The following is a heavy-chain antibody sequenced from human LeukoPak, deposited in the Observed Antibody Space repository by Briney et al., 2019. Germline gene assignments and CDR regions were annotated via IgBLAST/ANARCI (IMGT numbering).Heavy chain of an antibody. CDR2: ISGSGGST. CDR1: GFTFSSYA. V-gene: IGHV3-23*01. D-gene: IGHD2-2*01. Sequence: PGGSLRPSCAASGFTFSSYAMSWVRQAPGKGLEWVSAISGSGGSTYFADSVKGRFTISRDNSKNTLYLQMNSLRAEDTAVYYCAKDQYQLPRGWFDPWGQGTLVTVSS. CDR3: AKDQYQLPRGWFDP. J-gene: IGHJ5*02.